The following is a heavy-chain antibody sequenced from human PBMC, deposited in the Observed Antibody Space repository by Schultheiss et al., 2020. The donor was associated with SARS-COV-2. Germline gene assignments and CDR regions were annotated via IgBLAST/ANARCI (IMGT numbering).Heavy chain of an antibody. CDR3: AREYCTNGVCYDYFDY. Sequence: GGSLRLSCAASGFTFSSYAMHWVRQAPGKGLEWVAVISYDGSNKYYADSVKGRFTISRDNSKNTLYLQMNSLRAEDTAVYYCAREYCTNGVCYDYFDYWGQGTLVTVSS. CDR2: ISYDGSNK. CDR1: GFTFSSYA. J-gene: IGHJ4*02. D-gene: IGHD2-8*01. V-gene: IGHV3-30*01.